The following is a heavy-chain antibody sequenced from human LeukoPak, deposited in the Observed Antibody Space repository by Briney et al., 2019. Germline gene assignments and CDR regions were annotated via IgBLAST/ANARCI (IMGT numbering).Heavy chain of an antibody. D-gene: IGHD6-6*01. CDR1: GGSISSYY. Sequence: SETLSLTCTVSGGSISSYYWSWIRQPAGKGLEWIGRIYTSGSTNYNPSLKSRVTMSVDTSKNQFSLKLSSVTAANTAVYYCVKDDHSSSSGRWFDPWGQGTLVTVSS. CDR3: VKDDHSSSSGRWFDP. CDR2: IYTSGST. V-gene: IGHV4-4*07. J-gene: IGHJ5*02.